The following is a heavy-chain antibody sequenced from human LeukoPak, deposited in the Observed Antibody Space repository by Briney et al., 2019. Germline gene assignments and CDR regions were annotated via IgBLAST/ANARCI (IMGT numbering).Heavy chain of an antibody. J-gene: IGHJ6*02. CDR1: GGSFSGYY. CDR3: ARRPYYDFWSGYSYSGLDV. V-gene: IGHV4-34*01. D-gene: IGHD3-3*01. Sequence: SETLSLACAVYGGSFSGYYWTWIRQPPGKGLEWIGEINDNESTNYNPSLKSRVTISVDTSKNQFSLRLSSVSAADTAVYYCARRPYYDFWSGYSYSGLDVWGQGSTVTVSS. CDR2: INDNEST.